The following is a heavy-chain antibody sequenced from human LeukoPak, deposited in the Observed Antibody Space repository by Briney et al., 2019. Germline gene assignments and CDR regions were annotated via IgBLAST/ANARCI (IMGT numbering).Heavy chain of an antibody. Sequence: GGSLRLSCAASGFTFGSYWMSWVRQAPGKGLEWVANIKQDGSEKSYVDSVKGRFTISRDNTKNSLYLQMNSLRAEDTAVYYCARGQTTMTNWGQGTLVTVSS. V-gene: IGHV3-7*03. D-gene: IGHD4-17*01. CDR2: IKQDGSEK. CDR3: ARGQTTMTN. J-gene: IGHJ1*01. CDR1: GFTFGSYW.